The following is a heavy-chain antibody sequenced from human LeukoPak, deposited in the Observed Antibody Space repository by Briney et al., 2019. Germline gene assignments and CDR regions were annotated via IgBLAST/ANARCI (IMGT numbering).Heavy chain of an antibody. J-gene: IGHJ5*02. V-gene: IGHV1-2*02. CDR2: INPNSGGT. CDR3: ARGGSGTYYNWVGWFDP. Sequence: GASVKVSCKASGYTFTGYYMHWVRQAPGQGLEWMGWINPNSGGTNYAQKFQGRVTMTRDTSISTAYMELSRLRSDDTAVYYCARGGSGTYYNWVGWFDPWGQGTLVTVSS. D-gene: IGHD3-10*01. CDR1: GYTFTGYY.